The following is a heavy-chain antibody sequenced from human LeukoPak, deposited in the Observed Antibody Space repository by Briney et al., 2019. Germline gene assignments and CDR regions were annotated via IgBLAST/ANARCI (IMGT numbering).Heavy chain of an antibody. CDR1: GGSVSGTGYY. Sequence: SETLSLTCSVSGGSVSGTGYYWGWIRQPPGKGLEWIGSIYYSGTTYYSPSLKSRVTISVDTSKNQFSLKLTSLTAADTAVYYCARRGGTYFRGYFDYWGQGTLVTVSS. V-gene: IGHV4-39*01. J-gene: IGHJ4*02. CDR3: ARRGGTYFRGYFDY. D-gene: IGHD1-26*01. CDR2: IYYSGTT.